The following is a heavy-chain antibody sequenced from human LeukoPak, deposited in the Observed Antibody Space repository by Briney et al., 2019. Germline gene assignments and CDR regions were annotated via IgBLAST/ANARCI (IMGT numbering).Heavy chain of an antibody. V-gene: IGHV3-48*01. CDR3: ARGVGAQSANYFDY. D-gene: IGHD1-26*01. Sequence: GGSLRLSCAASGFTFSSYSMNWVRQAPGKGLEWVSYISSSSSTIYYADSVKGRLTISRDNAKNSLYLQMNSLRAEDTAVYYCARGVGAQSANYFDYWGQGTLVTVSS. CDR2: ISSSSSTI. J-gene: IGHJ4*02. CDR1: GFTFSSYS.